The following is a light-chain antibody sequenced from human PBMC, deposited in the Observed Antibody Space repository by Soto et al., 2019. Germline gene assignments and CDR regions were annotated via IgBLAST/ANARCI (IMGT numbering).Light chain of an antibody. J-gene: IGLJ1*01. Sequence: QSVLTQPASVSGSPGQSIAISCTGTSSDVGGYDYVSWYQQQPDKAPQLIIYEVTKRPSGVSNRFSGSKSGNTASLTISGLQAEDEADYYCSSHTSGSTRVFGTGTKLTVL. CDR2: EVT. V-gene: IGLV2-14*01. CDR3: SSHTSGSTRV. CDR1: SSDVGGYDY.